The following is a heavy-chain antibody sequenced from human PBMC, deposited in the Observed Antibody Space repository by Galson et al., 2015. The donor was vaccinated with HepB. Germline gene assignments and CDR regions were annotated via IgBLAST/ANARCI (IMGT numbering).Heavy chain of an antibody. CDR3: VERAVAGPLSWFDP. Sequence: HSGSTNYNPSLKSRVTILVDTSQNQFSLKLRSVTAADTAVYYCVERAVAGPLSWFDPWGQGTLVTVSS. CDR2: HSGST. J-gene: IGHJ5*02. V-gene: IGHV4-34*01. D-gene: IGHD6-19*01.